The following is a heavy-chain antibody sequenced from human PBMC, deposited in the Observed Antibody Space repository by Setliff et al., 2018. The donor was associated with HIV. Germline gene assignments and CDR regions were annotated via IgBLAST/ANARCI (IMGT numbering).Heavy chain of an antibody. CDR1: GNTLTELS. CDR3: ATGPLERPGGAYYMDV. V-gene: IGHV1-24*01. CDR2: FDPADGEA. D-gene: IGHD1-1*01. J-gene: IGHJ6*03. Sequence: ASVKVSCKVSGNTLTELSMHWVRQTPGKGLEWLGSFDPADGEAVYTEKLQGRVTMTEDTSIDTAYMELSSLRSEDTAVYYCATGPLERPGGAYYMDVWGTGTTVTVS.